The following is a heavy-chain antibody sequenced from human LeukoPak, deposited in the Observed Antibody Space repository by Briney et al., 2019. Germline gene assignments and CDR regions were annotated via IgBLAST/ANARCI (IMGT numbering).Heavy chain of an antibody. J-gene: IGHJ4*02. CDR2: INHSGST. CDR1: GGSFSGYY. CDR3: ARDHILTGYYSFDY. Sequence: SETLSLTCAVYGGSFSGYYWSWIRQPPGKGLEWIGEINHSGSTNYNPSLKSRVAISVDTSKNQFSLKLSSVTAADTAVYYCARDHILTGYYSFDYWGQGTLVTVSS. D-gene: IGHD3-9*01. V-gene: IGHV4-34*01.